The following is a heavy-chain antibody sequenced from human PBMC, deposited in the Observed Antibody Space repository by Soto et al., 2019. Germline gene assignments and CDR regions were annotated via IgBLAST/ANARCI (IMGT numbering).Heavy chain of an antibody. J-gene: IGHJ6*02. D-gene: IGHD3-10*01. CDR3: ARIYERPSVWFGELLSVYGMDL. CDR2: ISSSSSYI. CDR1: GFTFSSYS. V-gene: IGHV3-21*01. Sequence: PGGSLRLSCAASGFTFSSYSMNWVRQAPGKGLEWVSSISSSSSYIYYADSVKGRFTISRDNAKNSLYLQMNSLRAEDTAVYYCARIYERPSVWFGELLSVYGMDLWRQGTTVSLSS.